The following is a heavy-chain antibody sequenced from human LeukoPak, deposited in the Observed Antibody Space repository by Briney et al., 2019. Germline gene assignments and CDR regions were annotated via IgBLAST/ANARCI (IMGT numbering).Heavy chain of an antibody. Sequence: GASVKVSCKASGYTLTSYSISWVRQAPGQGLEWMGWISAYNGNTDLAQKLQGRVTITTDESTSTAYMELSSLRSEDTAVYYCATLPSYCSSTSCSFDYWGQGALVTVS. V-gene: IGHV1-18*01. D-gene: IGHD2-2*01. J-gene: IGHJ4*02. CDR2: ISAYNGNT. CDR3: ATLPSYCSSTSCSFDY. CDR1: GYTLTSYS.